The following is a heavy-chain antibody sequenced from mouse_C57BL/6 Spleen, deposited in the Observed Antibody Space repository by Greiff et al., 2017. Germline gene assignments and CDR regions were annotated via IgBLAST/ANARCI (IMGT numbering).Heavy chain of an antibody. V-gene: IGHV1-69*01. CDR2: IDPSDSYP. CDR3: ARTRANWDVGAMDY. D-gene: IGHD4-1*01. CDR1: GYTFTSYW. Sequence: VQLQQSGAELVMPGASVKLSCKASGYTFTSYWMHWVKQRPGQGLEWIGEIDPSDSYPNYNQKFKGKSTLTVDKSSSTAYMQLSSLTSEYSAVYYCARTRANWDVGAMDYWGQGTSVTVSS. J-gene: IGHJ4*01.